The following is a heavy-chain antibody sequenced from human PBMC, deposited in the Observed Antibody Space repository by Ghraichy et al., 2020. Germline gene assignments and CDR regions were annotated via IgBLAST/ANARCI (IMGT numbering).Heavy chain of an antibody. V-gene: IGHV3-7*01. J-gene: IGHJ4*02. D-gene: IGHD6-19*01. CDR2: IKKDGSEK. Sequence: GGSLRLSCAASGFTFSNYWMNWVRQAPGKGLEWVANIKKDGSEKYYVDSVKGRFNISRDNAKNSLYLQMNSLRAEDTAVYYCVGGSGWLPDFWGQGTLVTVSS. CDR1: GFTFSNYW. CDR3: VGGSGWLPDF.